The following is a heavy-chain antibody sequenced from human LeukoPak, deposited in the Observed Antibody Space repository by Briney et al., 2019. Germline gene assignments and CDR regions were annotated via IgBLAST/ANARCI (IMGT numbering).Heavy chain of an antibody. V-gene: IGHV1-2*02. CDR3: ARGRGLDIDY. CDR2: INPNSGGT. Sequence: GASVKVSCKASGYTFTAYYMHWVRQAPGQGLEWMGWINPNSGGTNYAQKFQGRVTMTRDTSITTAYMEMSRLRSDDTAVYYCARGRGLDIDYWGQGTLVTVSS. CDR1: GYTFTAYY. J-gene: IGHJ4*02. D-gene: IGHD4-17*01.